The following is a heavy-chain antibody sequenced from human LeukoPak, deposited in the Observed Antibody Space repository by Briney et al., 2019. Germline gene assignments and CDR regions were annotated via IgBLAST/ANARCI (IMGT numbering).Heavy chain of an antibody. CDR1: GFTFGDYA. J-gene: IGHJ4*02. V-gene: IGHV3-49*04. D-gene: IGHD6-13*01. Sequence: GGSLRLSCTASGFTFGDYAMSWVRQAPGKGLEWVGFIRSKAYGGTTEYAASVKGRFTISRDDSKSIAYLQMNSPKTEDTAVYYCTRDRAAAAVLFDYWGQGTLVTVSS. CDR2: IRSKAYGGTT. CDR3: TRDRAAAAVLFDY.